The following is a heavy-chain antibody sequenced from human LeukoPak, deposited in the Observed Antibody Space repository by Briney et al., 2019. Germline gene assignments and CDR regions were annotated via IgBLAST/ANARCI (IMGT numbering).Heavy chain of an antibody. CDR1: GFTFSSYE. CDR3: ARRGSYYRVDN. V-gene: IGHV3-48*03. D-gene: IGHD1-26*01. Sequence: PGGSLRLSCAASGFTFSSYEMNWVRQAPGKGLDWVSYISSSGSTIYYADSVKGRFTISRDNAKNSLYLQMNSLRAEDTAVYYRARRGSYYRVDNWGQGTLVTVSS. CDR2: ISSSGSTI. J-gene: IGHJ4*02.